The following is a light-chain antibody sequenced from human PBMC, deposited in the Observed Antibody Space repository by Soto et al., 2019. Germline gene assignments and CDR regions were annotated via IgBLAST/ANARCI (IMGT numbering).Light chain of an antibody. CDR3: QMYNNYPYA. CDR1: TTITKW. J-gene: IGKJ2*01. CDR2: KAS. Sequence: DIGLTQSPSTLSASVGDRVTITCRANTTITKWMAWFQQKSGKTPRLMIHKASILEVGVPSRFSGSGYGTEFSLTIINLQPEDFATYYCQMYNNYPYAFGQGTRLEI. V-gene: IGKV1-5*03.